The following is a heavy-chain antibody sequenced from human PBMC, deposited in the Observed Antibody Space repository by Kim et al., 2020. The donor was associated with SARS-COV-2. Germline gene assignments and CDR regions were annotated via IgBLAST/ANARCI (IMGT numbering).Heavy chain of an antibody. J-gene: IGHJ6*02. Sequence: GGSLRLSCAASGFTFSSYSMNWVRQAPGKGLEWVSSISSSSSYIYYADSVKGRFTISRDNAKNSLYLQMNSLRAEDTAVYYCARDPNSGSYLKGPYDYYYYGMDVWGQGTTVTVSS. CDR3: ARDPNSGSYLKGPYDYYYYGMDV. CDR2: ISSSSSYI. CDR1: GFTFSSYS. D-gene: IGHD1-26*01. V-gene: IGHV3-21*01.